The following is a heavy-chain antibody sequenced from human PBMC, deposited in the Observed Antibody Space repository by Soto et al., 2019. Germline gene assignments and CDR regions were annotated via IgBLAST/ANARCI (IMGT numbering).Heavy chain of an antibody. CDR2: IYYSGST. CDR3: ARDPNYYDSSGYSSHSQAFDI. Sequence: SETLSLTCTVSGGSISSYYWSWIRQPPGKGLEWIGYIYYSGSTNYNPSLKSRVTISVDTSKNQFSLKLSSVTAADTAVYYCARDPNYYDSSGYSSHSQAFDIWGQGTMVTVSS. CDR1: GGSISSYY. V-gene: IGHV4-59*01. D-gene: IGHD3-22*01. J-gene: IGHJ3*02.